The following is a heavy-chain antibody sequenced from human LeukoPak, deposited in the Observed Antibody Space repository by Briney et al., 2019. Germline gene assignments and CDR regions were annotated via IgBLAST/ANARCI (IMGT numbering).Heavy chain of an antibody. CDR2: IYSGGST. CDR3: ARGSVNPFDY. Sequence: GGSLRLSCAASGFTVSSNYMSWVRQAPGKGLEWVSVIYSGGSTYYADFVKGRFTISRDNFKDTLSLQMNGLRAEDTAVYFCARGSVNPFDYWGQGTLVTVSS. J-gene: IGHJ4*02. CDR1: GFTVSSNY. D-gene: IGHD5/OR15-5a*01. V-gene: IGHV3-53*01.